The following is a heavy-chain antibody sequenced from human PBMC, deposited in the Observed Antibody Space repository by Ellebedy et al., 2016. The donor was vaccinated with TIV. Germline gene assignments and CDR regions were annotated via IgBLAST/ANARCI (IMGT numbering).Heavy chain of an antibody. Sequence: GESLKISXAASGFTFSSYGMHWVRQAPGKGLEWVADIWYDGSNKYYADSVKGRFTISRDNSKNTLYLQMNSLRAEDTAVYYCARGHGSGWPRPPDYWGQGTLVTVSS. CDR2: IWYDGSNK. CDR1: GFTFSSYG. V-gene: IGHV3-33*01. D-gene: IGHD6-19*01. CDR3: ARGHGSGWPRPPDY. J-gene: IGHJ4*02.